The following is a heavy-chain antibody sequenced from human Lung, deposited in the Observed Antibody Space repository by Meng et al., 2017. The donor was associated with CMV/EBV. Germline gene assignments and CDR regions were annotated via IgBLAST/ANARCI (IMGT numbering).Heavy chain of an antibody. CDR3: ARDRTTGRYFDY. CDR2: IYYSGST. J-gene: IGHJ4*02. V-gene: IGHV4-30-4*01. D-gene: IGHD4-11*01. CDR1: GGSISSGDYY. Sequence: HVALEEWGPGLVKPSQTLSLTCTVSGGSISSGDYYWSWIRQPPGKGLEWIGYIYYSGSTYYNPSLKSRVTISVDTSKNQFSLKLSSVTAADTAVYYCARDRTTGRYFDYWGQGTLVTVSS.